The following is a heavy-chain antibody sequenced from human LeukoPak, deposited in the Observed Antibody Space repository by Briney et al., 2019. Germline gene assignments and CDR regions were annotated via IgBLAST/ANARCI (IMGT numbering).Heavy chain of an antibody. CDR2: FDPEDGET. CDR1: GYTLTELS. CDR3: ATGDVSGYDKLFDY. V-gene: IGHV1-24*01. D-gene: IGHD5-12*01. J-gene: IGHJ4*02. Sequence: ASVKVSCKVSGYTLTELSKHWVRQAPGKGLEWMGGFDPEDGETIYAQKFQGRVTMTEDTSTDTAYMELSCLRSEDTAVYYCATGDVSGYDKLFDYWGQGTLVTVSS.